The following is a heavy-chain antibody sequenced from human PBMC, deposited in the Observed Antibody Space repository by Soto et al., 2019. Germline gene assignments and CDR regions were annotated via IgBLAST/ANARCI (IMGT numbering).Heavy chain of an antibody. J-gene: IGHJ6*02. CDR3: AREIDFTVGGLVISDGMDV. D-gene: IGHD3-10*01. CDR2: ISAYNGNT. Sequence: SVKVSCKASGYTFTSYGISWVRQAPGQGLEWMGWISAYNGNTNYAQKLQGRVTMTTDTSTSTAYMELRSLRSDDTGVYYCAREIDFTVGGLVISDGMDVWGQGTTVTVSS. V-gene: IGHV1-18*04. CDR1: GYTFTSYG.